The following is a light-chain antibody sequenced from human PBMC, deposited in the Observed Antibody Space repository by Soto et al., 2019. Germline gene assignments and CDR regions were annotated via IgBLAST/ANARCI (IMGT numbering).Light chain of an antibody. CDR3: AVWDNSLNGVA. CDR2: RND. Sequence: QPVLTQTPSASGTPGRRFTFSVSGGNSNMGRNYVYWYQQVPGTAPKLLMYRNDVRPSGVPDRFTGSKSGTSASLAISGLRSEDEADYYCAVWDNSLNGVAFGGGTKLTVL. V-gene: IGLV1-47*01. CDR1: NSNMGRNY. J-gene: IGLJ2*01.